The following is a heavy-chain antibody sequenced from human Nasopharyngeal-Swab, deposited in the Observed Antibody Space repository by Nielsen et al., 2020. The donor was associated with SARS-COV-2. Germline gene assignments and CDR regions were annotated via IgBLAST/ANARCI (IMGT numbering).Heavy chain of an antibody. CDR3: ARVFDYYDSSGYYIRYYYYYMDA. CDR1: GGSFSGYY. V-gene: IGHV4-59*01. Sequence: SETLSLTCAVYGGSFSGYYWSWIRQPPGKGLEWIGYIYYSGSTNYNPSLKSRVTISVDTSKNQFSLKLSSVTAADTAVYYCARVFDYYDSSGYYIRYYYYYMDAWGKGTTVTVSS. CDR2: IYYSGST. D-gene: IGHD3-22*01. J-gene: IGHJ6*03.